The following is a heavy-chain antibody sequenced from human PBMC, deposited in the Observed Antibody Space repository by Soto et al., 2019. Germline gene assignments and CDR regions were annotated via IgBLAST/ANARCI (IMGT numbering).Heavy chain of an antibody. Sequence: QMQLVQSGPEVKKPGTSVKVSCKASGFTFTSSAVQWVRQARGQRLEWIGWIVVGSGNTNYAQKFQERVTITRDMSTXTAYMELSRLRSEDTAVYYCAAFRIAVAGEGLFDYWGQGTLVTVSS. V-gene: IGHV1-58*01. CDR2: IVVGSGNT. J-gene: IGHJ4*02. CDR3: AAFRIAVAGEGLFDY. CDR1: GFTFTSSA. D-gene: IGHD6-19*01.